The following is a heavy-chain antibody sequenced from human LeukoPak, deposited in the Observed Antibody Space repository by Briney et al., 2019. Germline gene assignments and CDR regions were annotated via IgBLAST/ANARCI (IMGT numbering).Heavy chain of an antibody. Sequence: PGGSLRLSCAASGFTFSSYWMSWVRQAPGKGLEWVANIKQDGSEKYYVDSVKGRFTISRDNAKNSLYLQMNSLRAEDTAVYYCARAYSSGWSASDYFDYWGQGTLVTVSS. CDR1: GFTFSSYW. J-gene: IGHJ4*02. V-gene: IGHV3-7*03. D-gene: IGHD6-19*01. CDR2: IKQDGSEK. CDR3: ARAYSSGWSASDYFDY.